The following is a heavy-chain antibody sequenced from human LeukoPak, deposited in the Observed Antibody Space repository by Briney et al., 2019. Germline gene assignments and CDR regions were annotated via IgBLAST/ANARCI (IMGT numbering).Heavy chain of an antibody. Sequence: GRSLRLSCAAWGVTFSSYPMHWVRQATGKGLEWVAVISYDGGNKYYADSVKGRFTISRDNSKNTLYLQMNSLRAEDTAVYYCARERFRGGEGAFDIWGQGTMVTVSS. D-gene: IGHD3-16*01. J-gene: IGHJ3*02. V-gene: IGHV3-30-3*01. CDR1: GVTFSSYP. CDR3: ARERFRGGEGAFDI. CDR2: ISYDGGNK.